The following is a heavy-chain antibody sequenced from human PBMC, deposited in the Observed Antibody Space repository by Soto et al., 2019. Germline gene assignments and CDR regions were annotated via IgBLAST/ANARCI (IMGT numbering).Heavy chain of an antibody. CDR3: AGPSTTGTTVGDY. CDR1: GGSISSSSYY. D-gene: IGHD1-1*01. J-gene: IGHJ4*02. Sequence: QLQLQESGPGLVKPSETLSLTCTVSGGSISSSSYYWGWIRQPPGKGLEWIGSIYYSGSTYYNPSLKSRVTISVDTSKNQFSLKLSSVTAADTAVYYCAGPSTTGTTVGDYWGQGTLVTVSS. CDR2: IYYSGST. V-gene: IGHV4-39*01.